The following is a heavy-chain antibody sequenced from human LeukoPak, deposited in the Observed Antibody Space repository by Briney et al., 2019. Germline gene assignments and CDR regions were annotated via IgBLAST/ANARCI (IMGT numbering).Heavy chain of an antibody. CDR3: ARTPGDENGMDV. D-gene: IGHD3-10*01. Sequence: ASVKVSCKASGYTFTTYAMHWVRQAPGQRLEWMGWINADNGNTKYSQKFQGRVTITRDTSASTAYMELSSLRSEDTAVYYCARTPGDENGMDVWGQGTMVTVSS. J-gene: IGHJ6*02. CDR1: GYTFTTYA. CDR2: INADNGNT. V-gene: IGHV1-3*01.